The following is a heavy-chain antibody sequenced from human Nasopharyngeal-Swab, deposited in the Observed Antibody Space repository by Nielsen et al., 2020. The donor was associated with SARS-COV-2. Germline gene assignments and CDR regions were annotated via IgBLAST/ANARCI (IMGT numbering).Heavy chain of an antibody. J-gene: IGHJ4*02. CDR3: ARENDYADEYYFDY. CDR2: IWYDGSNK. CDR1: GFTFSSYG. V-gene: IGHV3-33*01. D-gene: IGHD4-17*01. Sequence: GGSLRLSCAASGFTFSSYGMHWVRQVPAKGLEWVAAIWYDGSNKYYADSVKGRFTISRDNSKNTLYLQMNSLRAEDTAVYYCARENDYADEYYFDYWGQGTLVTVSS.